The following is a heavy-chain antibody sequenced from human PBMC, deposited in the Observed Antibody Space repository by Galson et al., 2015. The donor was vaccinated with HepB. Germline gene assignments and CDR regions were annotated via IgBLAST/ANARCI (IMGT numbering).Heavy chain of an antibody. Sequence: SLRLSCAASGFTFSSYAMSWVRQAPGKGLEWVSAISGSGGSTYYADSVRGRFTISRDNSKNTLYLQMNSLRAEDTAVYYCAKGYCSGGSCFWGACGYWGQASLVTVSS. CDR2: ISGSGGST. CDR1: GFTFSSYA. J-gene: IGHJ4*02. CDR3: AKGYCSGGSCFWGACGY. D-gene: IGHD2-15*01. V-gene: IGHV3-23*01.